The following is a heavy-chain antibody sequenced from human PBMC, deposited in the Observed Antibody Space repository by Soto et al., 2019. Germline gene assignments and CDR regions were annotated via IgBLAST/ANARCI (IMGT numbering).Heavy chain of an antibody. J-gene: IGHJ6*02. Sequence: CKASXXXFTSXYMHXXXQAPGQGLEXXGIINPSGGSTSYAQKFQGRVTMTRDTSTSTVYMELSSLRSEDTAVYYCARDRSFIAVAHYHYYGMDVWGQGTTVTVSS. CDR1: XXXFTSXY. CDR2: INPSGGST. D-gene: IGHD6-19*01. V-gene: IGHV1-46*01. CDR3: ARDRSFIAVAHYHYYGMDV.